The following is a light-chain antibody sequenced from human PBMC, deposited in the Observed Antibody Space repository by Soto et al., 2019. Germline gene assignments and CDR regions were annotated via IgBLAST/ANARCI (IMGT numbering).Light chain of an antibody. CDR1: QSVSMH. CDR2: DAS. CDR3: HQYYRTPRT. Sequence: EIVLTQSPATLSLSPGERATLSCRASQSVSMHLAWYQQKPGQAPRLLIYDASSRATGTPDRFSGTGSATDFTLTISRLEPEDFAVYYCHQYYRTPRTFGQGTKVDI. J-gene: IGKJ1*01. V-gene: IGKV3-20*01.